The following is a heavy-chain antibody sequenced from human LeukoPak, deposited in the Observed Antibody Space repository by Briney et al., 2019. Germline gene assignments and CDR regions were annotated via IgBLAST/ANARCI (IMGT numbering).Heavy chain of an antibody. J-gene: IGHJ4*02. Sequence: GGSLRPSCAASGFTFSSYAMSWVRQAPGKGLEWVSAISGSGGSTYYADSVKGRFTISRDNSKNTVYLQMNSLRAEDTAVYYCARSYSRVGFDYWGQGTLVTVSS. V-gene: IGHV3-23*01. CDR2: ISGSGGST. CDR1: GFTFSSYA. D-gene: IGHD6-13*01. CDR3: ARSYSRVGFDY.